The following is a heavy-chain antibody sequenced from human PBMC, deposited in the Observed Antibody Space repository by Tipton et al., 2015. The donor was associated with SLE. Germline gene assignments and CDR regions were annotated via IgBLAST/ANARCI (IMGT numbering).Heavy chain of an antibody. Sequence: TLSLTCTVSGGSISSSSYYWGWIRQSPGKGLEWIGSIYYSGSTYYNPSLKSRVTVSADTSKNQFSLKLSSVTAADTAVYYCARDRDIVLEPVPIPPAFDIWGQGKMVTVSS. CDR1: GGSISSSSYY. J-gene: IGHJ3*02. V-gene: IGHV4-39*07. CDR2: IYYSGST. CDR3: ARDRDIVLEPVPIPPAFDI. D-gene: IGHD2-2*02.